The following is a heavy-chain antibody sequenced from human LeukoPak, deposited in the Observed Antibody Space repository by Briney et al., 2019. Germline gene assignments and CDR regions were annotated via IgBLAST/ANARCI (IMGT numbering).Heavy chain of an antibody. CDR2: ISAYNGNT. Sequence: ASVKVSCKASGYTFTSYGISWVRQAPGQGLEWMGWISAYNGNTNYAQKFQGRVTMTRNTSISTAYMELSSLRSEDTAVYYCARESWAGATGFDYWGQGTLVTVSS. D-gene: IGHD1-26*01. CDR3: ARESWAGATGFDY. CDR1: GYTFTSYG. V-gene: IGHV1-18*01. J-gene: IGHJ4*02.